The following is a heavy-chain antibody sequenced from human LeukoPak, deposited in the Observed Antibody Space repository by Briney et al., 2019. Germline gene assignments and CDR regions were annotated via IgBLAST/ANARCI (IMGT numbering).Heavy chain of an antibody. D-gene: IGHD6-19*01. V-gene: IGHV3-53*05. CDR2: IYRGGET. CDR3: ARGPYSSGCRY. J-gene: IGHJ4*02. CDR1: GFTVSSNY. Sequence: GGSLRLSCAASGFTVSSNYMSWVRQAPGKGLEWVSVIYRGGETYYADSVKGRFTISRDNSKNTLYLQMNSLRAEDTAVYYCARGPYSSGCRYWGQGTLVTVSS.